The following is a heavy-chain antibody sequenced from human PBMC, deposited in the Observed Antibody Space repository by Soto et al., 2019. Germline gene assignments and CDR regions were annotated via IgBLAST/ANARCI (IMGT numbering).Heavy chain of an antibody. CDR3: AKFWSAYGGGYFDY. V-gene: IGHV4-39*01. J-gene: IGHJ4*02. Sequence: SETLSLTCTVSGGSISSSSYYWGWIRQPPGKGLEWIGSIYYSGSTYYNPSLKSRVTISVDTSKNQFSLKLSSVTAADTAVYYCAKFWSAYGGGYFDYWGQGTLVTVSS. CDR2: IYYSGST. D-gene: IGHD3-3*01. CDR1: GGSISSSSYY.